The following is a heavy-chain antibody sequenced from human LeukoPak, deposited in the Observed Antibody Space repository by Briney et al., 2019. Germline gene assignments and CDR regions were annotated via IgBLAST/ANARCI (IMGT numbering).Heavy chain of an antibody. Sequence: SETLSLTCTVSGGSISSYYWSWIRQPPGKGLEWIGRIYTSGSTNYNPSLKSRVTMSVDTSKNQFSLKLSSVTAADTAVYYCARDVPYYYDSSGPNGPFDIWGQGTMVTVSS. D-gene: IGHD3-22*01. J-gene: IGHJ3*02. CDR2: IYTSGST. CDR1: GGSISSYY. V-gene: IGHV4-4*07. CDR3: ARDVPYYYDSSGPNGPFDI.